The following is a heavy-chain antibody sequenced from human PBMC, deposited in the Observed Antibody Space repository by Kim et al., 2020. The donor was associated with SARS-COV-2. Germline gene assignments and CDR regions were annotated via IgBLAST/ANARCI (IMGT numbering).Heavy chain of an antibody. V-gene: IGHV3-21*01. D-gene: IGHD1-26*01. Sequence: GKGRFTISRDNAKNSLYLQMNSLRAEDTAVYYCARVNAQYGSYPAGAFDIWGQGAMVTVSS. J-gene: IGHJ3*02. CDR3: ARVNAQYGSYPAGAFDI.